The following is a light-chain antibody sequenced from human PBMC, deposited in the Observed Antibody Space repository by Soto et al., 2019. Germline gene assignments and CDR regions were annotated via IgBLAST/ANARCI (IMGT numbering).Light chain of an antibody. Sequence: QSALTQPRSVSGSPGQSVTISCTGTSSDVGGYNYVSWYQQHPGKAPKLMIYDVNKRPSGVPDRFSGSNSGNTASLTISGLQAEDEADYYCCSYAGSYTWVFGTGTKLTVL. CDR3: CSYAGSYTWV. J-gene: IGLJ1*01. V-gene: IGLV2-11*01. CDR2: DVN. CDR1: SSDVGGYNY.